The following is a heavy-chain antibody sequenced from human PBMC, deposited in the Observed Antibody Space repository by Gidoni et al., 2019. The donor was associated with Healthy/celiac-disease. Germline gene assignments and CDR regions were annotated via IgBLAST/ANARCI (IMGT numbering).Heavy chain of an antibody. CDR2: IYPGDSDT. V-gene: IGHV5-51*01. D-gene: IGHD2-2*01. CDR3: ARGGCSSTSCSGNNWFDP. Sequence: EVQLVQSGAEVKQPGESLKISRKGSGYSFTSYCIGWVRQMPGKGLEWMGIIYPGDSDTRYSPSCQGQGTISADKAISTADLQWSSLKASDTAMYYCARGGCSSTSCSGNNWFDPWGQGTLVTVSS. J-gene: IGHJ5*02. CDR1: GYSFTSYC.